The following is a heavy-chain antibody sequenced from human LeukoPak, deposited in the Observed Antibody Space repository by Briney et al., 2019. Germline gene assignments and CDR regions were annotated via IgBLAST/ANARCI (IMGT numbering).Heavy chain of an antibody. D-gene: IGHD4-23*01. Sequence: QPGGSLRLSCAASGFTFTTCAMHWVRQAPGKGLEWVAYIRYDGNNKNYADSVKGRFTISRDNSKDILYLQMNSLRPEETAVYYCAKGDDYGANTRLPKYNWFDPWGQGTLVTVSS. CDR3: AKGDDYGANTRLPKYNWFDP. V-gene: IGHV3-30*02. CDR2: IRYDGNNK. J-gene: IGHJ5*02. CDR1: GFTFTTCA.